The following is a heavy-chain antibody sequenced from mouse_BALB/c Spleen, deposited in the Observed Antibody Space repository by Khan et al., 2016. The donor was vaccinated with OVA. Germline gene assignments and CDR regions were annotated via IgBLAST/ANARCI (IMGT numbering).Heavy chain of an antibody. CDR2: INYSGNT. Sequence: VQLQESGPGLVKPSQSLSLTCTVPGYSITSEYAWNWIRQFPGNKLEWMGYINYSGNTRFNPSLKSRTSITRDTSKNQFFLQLNSVTTEDTATYYCARKYYYDYDPFPYWGQGTLVTVSA. CDR3: ARKYYYDYDPFPY. V-gene: IGHV3-2*02. D-gene: IGHD2-4*01. J-gene: IGHJ3*01. CDR1: GYSITSEYA.